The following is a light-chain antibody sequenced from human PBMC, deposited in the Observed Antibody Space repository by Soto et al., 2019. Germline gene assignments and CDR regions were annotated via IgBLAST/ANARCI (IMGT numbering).Light chain of an antibody. V-gene: IGKV1-5*01. Sequence: DIQMTQSPSTLAASVGDRVTITCRASQSISSWLAWYQQKPGKAPKLLIYDASSLERGVPSRFSGSGSGTEFTLTISSLQPDDFATYYCEQYNTYSPWTFCQGTKVEIK. CDR3: EQYNTYSPWT. J-gene: IGKJ1*01. CDR2: DAS. CDR1: QSISSW.